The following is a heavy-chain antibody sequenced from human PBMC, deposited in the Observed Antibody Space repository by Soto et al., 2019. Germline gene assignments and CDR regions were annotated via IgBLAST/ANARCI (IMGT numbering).Heavy chain of an antibody. J-gene: IGHJ6*02. CDR3: ARRRNYYYYGMDV. CDR1: GGSISSYY. V-gene: IGHV4-59*08. CDR2: IYYSGST. Sequence: SETLSLTCTVSGGSISSYYWSWIRQPPGKGLEWIGYIYYSGSTNYNPSLKSRVTISVDTSKNQFSLKLSYVTAADTAVYYCARRRNYYYYGMDVWGQGTTVT.